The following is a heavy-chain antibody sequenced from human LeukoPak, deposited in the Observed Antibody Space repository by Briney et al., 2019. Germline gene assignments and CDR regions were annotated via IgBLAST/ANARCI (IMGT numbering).Heavy chain of an antibody. J-gene: IGHJ5*02. Sequence: PGGSPRLSCAASGFDFRRYWMNWVRQAPGKGLEWVSAISGSGGSTYYADSVKGRFTISRDNSKNTLYLQMNSLRAEDTAVYYCAKDSTSWKSNWFDPWGQGTLVTVSS. CDR2: ISGSGGST. CDR1: GFDFRRYW. D-gene: IGHD2-2*01. V-gene: IGHV3-23*01. CDR3: AKDSTSWKSNWFDP.